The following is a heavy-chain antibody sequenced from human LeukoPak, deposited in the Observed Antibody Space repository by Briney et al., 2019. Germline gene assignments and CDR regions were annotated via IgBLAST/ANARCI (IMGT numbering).Heavy chain of an antibody. D-gene: IGHD1-26*01. J-gene: IGHJ3*02. CDR3: ARDSYSGSYQDAFDI. CDR1: GGSISSHY. CDR2: IYTSGST. V-gene: IGHV4-4*08. Sequence: SETLSLTCTVSGGSISSHYWSWIRQPPGKGLEWIGYIYTSGSTNYNPSLKSRVTMSVDTSKNQFSLKLSSVTAADTAVYFCARDSYSGSYQDAFDIWGQGTMVTVSS.